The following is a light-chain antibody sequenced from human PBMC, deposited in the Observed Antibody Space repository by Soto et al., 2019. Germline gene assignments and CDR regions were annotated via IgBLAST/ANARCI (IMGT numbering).Light chain of an antibody. V-gene: IGKV3-20*01. CDR3: QQHRSSPLT. CDR2: GAS. J-gene: IGKJ4*01. Sequence: DIVLTQSPGTLSLSPGKRASLSCRASESVTSNYLAWYQQKPGQAPRLLISGASRRATGIPDRVSGSGSGTDFTLTISRLEPEDFAVYYCQQHRSSPLTFGGGTKVEI. CDR1: ESVTSNY.